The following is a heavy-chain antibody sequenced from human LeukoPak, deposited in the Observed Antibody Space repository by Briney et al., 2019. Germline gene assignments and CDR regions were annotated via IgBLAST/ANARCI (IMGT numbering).Heavy chain of an antibody. CDR2: IYYSGST. V-gene: IGHV4-61*01. CDR3: ARDRLQAYYYYGMDV. CDR1: GASVSSGSYY. J-gene: IGHJ6*02. Sequence: PSETLSLTCTVSGASVSSGSYYWNWIRQPPGTGLEWIGYIYYSGSTNYNPSLKSRVTVSVDTSKNQFSLKLSSVTAADTAVYYCARDRLQAYYYYGMDVWGQGTTVTVSS. D-gene: IGHD5-24*01.